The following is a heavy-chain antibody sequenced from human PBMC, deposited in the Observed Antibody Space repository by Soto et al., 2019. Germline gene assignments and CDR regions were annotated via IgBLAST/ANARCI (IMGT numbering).Heavy chain of an antibody. D-gene: IGHD3-3*01. CDR2: IKSKTDGGTT. J-gene: IGHJ5*02. V-gene: IGHV3-15*07. CDR1: CFTFSNVW. Sequence: VGSLRLSCAASCFTFSNVWMNWVRQAPGKGLEWVGCIKSKTDGGTTDYAAPVKGRFTISRDDSKNTLYLQMNSLKTEDTAVYYCTSPFYYDFWSGYQNNWFDPWGQGTLVTVSS. CDR3: TSPFYYDFWSGYQNNWFDP.